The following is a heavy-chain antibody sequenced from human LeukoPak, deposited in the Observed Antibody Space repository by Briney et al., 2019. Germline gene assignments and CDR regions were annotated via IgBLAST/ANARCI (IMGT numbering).Heavy chain of an antibody. V-gene: IGHV4-34*01. J-gene: IGHJ6*02. CDR1: GGSFSGYY. CDR2: INHSGST. D-gene: IGHD3-22*01. CDR3: ARHSHYYDSSGYYPPGYYGMDV. Sequence: SETLSLTCAVYGGSFSGYYWSWIRQPPGKGLEWIGEINHSGSTNYNPSLKSRVTISVDTSKNQFSLKPSSVTAADTAVYYCARHSHYYDSSGYYPPGYYGMDVWGQGTTVTVSS.